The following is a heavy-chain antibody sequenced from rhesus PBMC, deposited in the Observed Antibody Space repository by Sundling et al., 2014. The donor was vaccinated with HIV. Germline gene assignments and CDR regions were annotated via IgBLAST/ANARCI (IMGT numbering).Heavy chain of an antibody. CDR3: ARDVGWGGFDY. J-gene: IGHJ4*01. CDR2: ISGSSGST. CDR1: GGSFSGHY. V-gene: IGHV4-165*01. D-gene: IGHD1-44*01. Sequence: QAQLQESGPGLVKPSETLSLTCAVSGGSFSGHYWGWIRQPPGKGLQWIGYISGSSGSTDYNPSLKSRVTISTDTSKNQFSLKLTSVTAADMAVYYCARDVGWGGFDYWGQGVLVTVSS.